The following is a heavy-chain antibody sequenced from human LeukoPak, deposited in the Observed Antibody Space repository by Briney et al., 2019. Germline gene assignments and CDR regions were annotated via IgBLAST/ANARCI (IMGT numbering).Heavy chain of an antibody. CDR1: GGSTRGSS. Sequence: PSETLSLPCALYGGSTRGSSGGWIPNPPGGGPGGMGEINHSGSTNYNPSLKSRVTISVDTSKNQFSLKLSSVTAADTAVYYCARAKRGVWIVQKAFDIWGQGTMVTVSS. D-gene: IGHD5-12*01. V-gene: IGHV4-34*01. CDR3: ARAKRGVWIVQKAFDI. CDR2: INHSGST. J-gene: IGHJ3*02.